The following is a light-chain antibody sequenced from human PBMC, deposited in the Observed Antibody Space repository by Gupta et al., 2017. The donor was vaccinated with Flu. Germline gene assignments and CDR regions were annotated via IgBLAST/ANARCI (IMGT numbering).Light chain of an antibody. CDR1: QSVSSY. CDR2: ATS. CDR3: QQRSSCPLT. J-gene: IGKJ4*01. V-gene: IGKV3-11*01. Sequence: EIVLTHSPSTLSFSSGERSTLSFRASQSVSSYLAWYQQKPGQAPRLLIYATSNWATGIPARFSGSGSGTDFTLTISSLEPEDFAVYYCQQRSSCPLTFGGGTKVEIK.